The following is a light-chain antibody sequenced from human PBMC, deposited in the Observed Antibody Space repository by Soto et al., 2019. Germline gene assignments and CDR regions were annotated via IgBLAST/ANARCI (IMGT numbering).Light chain of an antibody. CDR3: SSKRTTASLV. Sequence: QSALTQPDSVSGSPGQTITISCTGTSSDVGAYNYVSWYQQHPGKAPKLMIYEVSNRPSGVSDRFSGSKSGNTASLTISGLQAADEADYYCSSKRTTASLVFGTGTKVTVL. CDR2: EVS. CDR1: SSDVGAYNY. V-gene: IGLV2-14*01. J-gene: IGLJ1*01.